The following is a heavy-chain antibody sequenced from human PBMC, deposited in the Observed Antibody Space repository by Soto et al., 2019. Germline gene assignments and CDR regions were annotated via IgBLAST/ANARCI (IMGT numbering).Heavy chain of an antibody. Sequence: EVQLLESGGGLVQPGGSLRLSCAASRFTFSTYGMSWVRQAAGKGLEWVSDISGSGGNTYYADSVKGRFTISRDNSKTTLYLQMNSLRAEDTAVYYSAKSAMIRGGGWFDPWGQGTLVTVSS. CDR3: AKSAMIRGGGWFDP. J-gene: IGHJ5*02. CDR1: RFTFSTYG. CDR2: ISGSGGNT. D-gene: IGHD3-10*01. V-gene: IGHV3-23*01.